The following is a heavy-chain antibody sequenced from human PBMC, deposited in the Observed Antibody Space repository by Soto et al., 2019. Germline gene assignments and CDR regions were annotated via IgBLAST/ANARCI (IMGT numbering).Heavy chain of an antibody. Sequence: EVQLLESGGGLVQPGGSLRLSCAASGFTFSSYAMSWVRQAPGKGLEWVSAISGSGGSTYYADSVKGRFTISRDNSKNTLYLQMNILRAEDTAVYYCAKGGPHYYDSSGYYDYWGQGTLVTVSS. CDR2: ISGSGGST. J-gene: IGHJ4*02. CDR3: AKGGPHYYDSSGYYDY. D-gene: IGHD3-22*01. V-gene: IGHV3-23*01. CDR1: GFTFSSYA.